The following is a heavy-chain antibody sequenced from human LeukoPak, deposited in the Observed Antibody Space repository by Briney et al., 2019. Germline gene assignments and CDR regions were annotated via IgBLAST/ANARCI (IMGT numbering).Heavy chain of an antibody. Sequence: GASVKVSCKASGGTFSSYAISWVRQAPGQGLEWMGGIIPIFGTANYAQKFQGRVTITADESTSTAYMELSSLRSEDTAVYYCASRTYYDILTGYPSPANYYGMDVWGQGTTVTVSS. CDR1: GGTFSSYA. V-gene: IGHV1-69*13. D-gene: IGHD3-9*01. CDR2: IIPIFGTA. CDR3: ASRTYYDILTGYPSPANYYGMDV. J-gene: IGHJ6*02.